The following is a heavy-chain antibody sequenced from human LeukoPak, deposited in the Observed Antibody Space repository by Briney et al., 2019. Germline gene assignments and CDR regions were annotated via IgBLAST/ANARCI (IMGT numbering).Heavy chain of an antibody. CDR1: GFTFSTYG. CDR2: ISGSAART. Sequence: GGSLRLSCAASGFTFSTYGMTWVRQAPGRGLEWVSAISGSAARTFYADSVKGRFTISRDNSKNTLSLQMNSLRAEDTAVYYCAKRGPGSPESGKYYFDYWGQGTLVTVSS. CDR3: AKRGPGSPESGKYYFDY. V-gene: IGHV3-23*01. D-gene: IGHD3-10*01. J-gene: IGHJ4*02.